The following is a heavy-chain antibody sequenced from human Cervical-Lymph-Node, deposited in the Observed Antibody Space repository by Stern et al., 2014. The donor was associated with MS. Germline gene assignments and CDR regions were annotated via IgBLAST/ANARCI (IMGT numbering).Heavy chain of an antibody. CDR1: GYTFTSHY. D-gene: IGHD3-10*01. Sequence: VQLVQSGAEVKKPGASVTVSCKASGYTFTSHYIHWVRQAPGQGLEWMGIFNPSSDSTIFAPLFQGRRTMTGDTSTSTVNMHLSSLTSEDTAVYYCARGFVSTANWFDHWGQGTLVTVSS. V-gene: IGHV1-46*01. CDR3: ARGFVSTANWFDH. J-gene: IGHJ5*02. CDR2: FNPSSDST.